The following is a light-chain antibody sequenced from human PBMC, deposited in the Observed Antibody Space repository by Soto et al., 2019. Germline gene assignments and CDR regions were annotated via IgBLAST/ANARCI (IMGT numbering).Light chain of an antibody. J-gene: IGKJ5*01. Sequence: EIVLTQSPATLSLSPGERATLSCRASQSVSTYLAWYQQRPGQAPRLLIYDASYRATDIHPRFSGSGSGTDFTLTVSSLEPEDFAVYYCQQRRSWPPTITFGQGTRLDIK. CDR3: QQRRSWPPTIT. CDR2: DAS. CDR1: QSVSTY. V-gene: IGKV3-11*01.